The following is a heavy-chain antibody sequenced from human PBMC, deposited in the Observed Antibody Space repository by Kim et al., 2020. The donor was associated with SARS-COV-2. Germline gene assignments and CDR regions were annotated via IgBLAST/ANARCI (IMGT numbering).Heavy chain of an antibody. Sequence: SVKVSCKASGFTFSTSAVQWVRQARGQGLEWIGWIVVGDGETRYAQKFQERLTLTRDMSTSTAYMELSSLRSDDTAVYYCVAERAWIVGGRYYLSWGRG. CDR2: IVVGDGET. D-gene: IGHD1-26*01. V-gene: IGHV1-58*01. CDR1: GFTFSTSA. CDR3: VAERAWIVGGRYYLS. J-gene: IGHJ4*02.